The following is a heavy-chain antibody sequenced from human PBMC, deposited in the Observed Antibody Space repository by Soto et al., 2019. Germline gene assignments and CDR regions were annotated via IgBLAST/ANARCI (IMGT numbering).Heavy chain of an antibody. D-gene: IGHD2-2*01. CDR3: ARGRCSGTRCSPYYYYYHMDV. CDR1: GFTFSNYD. CDR2: IGAAGDT. J-gene: IGHJ6*02. Sequence: PGGSLRLSCTASGFTFSNYDMHWVRQATGKGLEWVSAIGAAGDTYYPDSVKGRFTISRENAKNSLYLQMNSLRAGDTAVYYCARGRCSGTRCSPYYYYYHMDVWGQGTTVTVSS. V-gene: IGHV3-13*04.